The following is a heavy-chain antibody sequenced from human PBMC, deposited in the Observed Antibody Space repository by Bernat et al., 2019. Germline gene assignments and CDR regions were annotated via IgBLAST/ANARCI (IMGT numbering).Heavy chain of an antibody. J-gene: IGHJ3*02. CDR2: ISSSSSYI. CDR3: ARESIAAAGTGDAFEI. D-gene: IGHD6-13*01. CDR1: GFTFSSYS. Sequence: EVQLVESGGGLVKPGGSLSLSCAASGFTFSSYSMIWVRQAPGKGLEWVSSISSSSSYIYDADSVKGRFTMSRDNAKKYLYLQMNSLGSEDAAVYYCARESIAAAGTGDAFEIWGQGTMVTVSS. V-gene: IGHV3-21*01.